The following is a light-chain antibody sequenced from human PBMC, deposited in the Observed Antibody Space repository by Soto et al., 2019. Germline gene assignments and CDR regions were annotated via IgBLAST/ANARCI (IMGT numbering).Light chain of an antibody. CDR1: QSVRNY. J-gene: IGKJ5*01. CDR2: AAS. Sequence: EIVLTQSPATLSMSPGERANLSCRLSQSVRNYLAWYRQNPGQAARLLIEAASDVATGIHAWFCGSCSGTDLTLTIRSLEPEEVGLFYCIQCADWPKINFGQGTRLE. CDR3: IQCADWPKIN. V-gene: IGKV3-11*01.